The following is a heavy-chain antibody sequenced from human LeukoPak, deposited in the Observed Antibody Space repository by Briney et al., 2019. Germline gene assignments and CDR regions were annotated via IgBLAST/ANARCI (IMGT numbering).Heavy chain of an antibody. CDR1: GFTFSSHG. CDR3: ARDLHCSGGSCYSGLHY. CDR2: ISGSGGNT. J-gene: IGHJ4*02. V-gene: IGHV3-23*01. Sequence: GETLRLSCAASGFTFSSHGMNWVRQAPGKGLEWVSGISGSGGNTYYADSVKGRFTISRDNSKDTLYLQMNSLRPEDTAVYYCARDLHCSGGSCYSGLHYWGQGTLVTVSS. D-gene: IGHD2-15*01.